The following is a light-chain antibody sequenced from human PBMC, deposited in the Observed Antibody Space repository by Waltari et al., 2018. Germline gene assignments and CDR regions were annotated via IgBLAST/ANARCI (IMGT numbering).Light chain of an antibody. CDR3: QQYYSTPPT. J-gene: IGKJ1*01. V-gene: IGKV4-1*01. CDR2: WAS. Sequence: DIVMTQSPDSLAVSLGERATINCKSSQSVLYSSKNKNYLAWYQQNPGQPPKLLIYWASTRESGVPDRFSGSGSGTDFTLTISSLQAEDVAVYYCQQYYSTPPTFGQGTKVEIK. CDR1: QSVLYSSKNKNY.